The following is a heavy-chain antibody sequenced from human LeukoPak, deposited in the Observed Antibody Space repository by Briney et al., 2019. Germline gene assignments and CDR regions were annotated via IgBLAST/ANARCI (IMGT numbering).Heavy chain of an antibody. CDR1: GYTFTSYG. V-gene: IGHV1-18*01. D-gene: IGHD6-13*01. J-gene: IGHJ6*02. Sequence: ASVKVSCKASGYTFTSYGISWVRQAPGQGLEWMGWISAYNGNTNYAQKLQGRVTMTTDTSTSTAYMELRSLRSDDTAVYYCARVYGSSWYHYYYGMDVWGQGTTVTVSS. CDR3: ARVYGSSWYHYYYGMDV. CDR2: ISAYNGNT.